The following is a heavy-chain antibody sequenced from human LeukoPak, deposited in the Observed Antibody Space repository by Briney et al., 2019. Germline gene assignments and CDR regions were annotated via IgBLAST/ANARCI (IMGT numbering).Heavy chain of an antibody. D-gene: IGHD1-26*01. J-gene: IGHJ4*02. CDR3: ARDLSGSLTIDY. CDR2: IRSSSSYI. V-gene: IGHV3-21*01. CDR1: GFTFSSYS. Sequence: PGGSLRLSCAASGFTFSSYSLNWVRQAPGEGREWVSSIRSSSSYIYYADSVKGRFTISRDNAKNSLYLQMNSLRAEDTAVYYCARDLSGSLTIDYWGQGTLVTVSS.